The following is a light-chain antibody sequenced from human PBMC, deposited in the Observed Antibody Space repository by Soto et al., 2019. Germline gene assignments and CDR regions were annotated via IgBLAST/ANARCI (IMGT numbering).Light chain of an antibody. V-gene: IGKV1-6*01. J-gene: IGKJ4*01. Sequence: AVQMTQSPSSLSASVGDRVTIACQASQGIRNDLGWYQQKPGKAPKLLIYAASRLQSGVPSRFSGSGSGTDFTLTISSLQPEDFATYYCLQDNNDPLTFGGGTKVEIK. CDR1: QGIRND. CDR2: AAS. CDR3: LQDNNDPLT.